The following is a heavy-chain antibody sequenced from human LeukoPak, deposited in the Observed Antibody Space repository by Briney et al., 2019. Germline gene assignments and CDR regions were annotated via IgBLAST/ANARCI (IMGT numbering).Heavy chain of an antibody. CDR2: IIPIFGTA. D-gene: IGHD6-6*01. Sequence: SVKVSCKASGGTFSSYAISWVRQAPGQGLEWMGGIIPIFGTANYAQKFQGRVTITTDESTSTAYMEVSSLRSEDTAVYYCARVTRGSSSALDYFDYWGQGTLVTVSS. CDR3: ARVTRGSSSALDYFDY. J-gene: IGHJ4*02. CDR1: GGTFSSYA. V-gene: IGHV1-69*05.